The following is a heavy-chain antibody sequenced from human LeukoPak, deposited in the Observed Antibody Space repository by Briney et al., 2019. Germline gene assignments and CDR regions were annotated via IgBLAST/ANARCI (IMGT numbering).Heavy chain of an antibody. CDR2: ISAYNGNT. CDR3: ARGPRGYSYGPHFDY. Sequence: ASVKVSCKASGYTFTSYGISWVRQAPGQGLEWMGWISAYNGNTNYAQKLQGRVTMTTDTSTSTAYMELRSLRSDDTAVYYCARGPRGYSYGPHFDYWGQGTLVTVSS. V-gene: IGHV1-18*04. CDR1: GYTFTSYG. D-gene: IGHD5-18*01. J-gene: IGHJ4*02.